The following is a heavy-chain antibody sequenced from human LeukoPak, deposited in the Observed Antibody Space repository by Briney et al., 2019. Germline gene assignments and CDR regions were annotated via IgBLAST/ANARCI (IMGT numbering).Heavy chain of an antibody. CDR2: IAISGSYI. J-gene: IGHJ4*02. CDR1: GLILSDYN. Sequence: GGSLRLSCAASGLILSDYNMNWVRQAPGKGLEWVSFIAISGSYITYADSVKGRFTISRDNAKNSLYLQMNSLRAEDTAVYYCARDLSATIRAYDYWGQGTLVTVSS. D-gene: IGHD1-26*01. CDR3: ARDLSATIRAYDY. V-gene: IGHV3-21*01.